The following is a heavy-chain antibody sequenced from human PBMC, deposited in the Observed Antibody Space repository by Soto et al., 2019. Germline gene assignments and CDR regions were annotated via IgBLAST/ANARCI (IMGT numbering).Heavy chain of an antibody. Sequence: QVQLVESGGGVVQPGRSLRLSCAASGFTFSSYGMHWVRQAPGKGLEWVAVISYDGSNKYYADSVKGRFTISRDNSKNTLYLQMNSLRAEDTAVYYCAKEAVAGDDYWGQGTLVTVSS. CDR2: ISYDGSNK. J-gene: IGHJ4*02. V-gene: IGHV3-30*18. D-gene: IGHD6-19*01. CDR1: GFTFSSYG. CDR3: AKEAVAGDDY.